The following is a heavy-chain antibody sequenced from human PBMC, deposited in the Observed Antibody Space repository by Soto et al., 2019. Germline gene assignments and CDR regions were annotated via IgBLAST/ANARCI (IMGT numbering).Heavy chain of an antibody. CDR1: GFYFNNYG. CDR3: AREDSIIIPAVSDF. Sequence: GGSLRLSCAVSGFYFNNYGINWVRQAPGKGLEWVSSVSKSDYTYYSDSVKGRFTISRDNAKNSVSLQMNSLRPEDTAVYYCAREDSIIIPAVSDFWGQGTLVTVSS. CDR2: VSKSDYT. J-gene: IGHJ4*02. D-gene: IGHD2-2*01. V-gene: IGHV3-21*01.